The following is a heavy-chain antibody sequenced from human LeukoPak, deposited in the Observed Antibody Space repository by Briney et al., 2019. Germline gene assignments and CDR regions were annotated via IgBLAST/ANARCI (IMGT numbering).Heavy chain of an antibody. Sequence: GGSLRLSCAASGITFSSYWMHWVRQASGKGVVSVSRINSDGSSTAYADSVKGRFTTSRDNAKNTLYLQMNSLRAENTADYYCVRDVPKYGALDMWGQGTMVTVSS. CDR3: VRDVPKYGALDM. CDR1: GITFSSYW. J-gene: IGHJ3*02. V-gene: IGHV3-74*01. CDR2: INSDGSST. D-gene: IGHD2-2*01.